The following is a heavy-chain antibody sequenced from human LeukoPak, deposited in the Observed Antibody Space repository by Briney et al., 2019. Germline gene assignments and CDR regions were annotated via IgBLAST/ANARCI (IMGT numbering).Heavy chain of an antibody. V-gene: IGHV1-24*01. Sequence: ASVKVSCKVSGYTLTELSMHWVRQAPGKGLEWMGGFDPEDGETIYAQKFQGRVTMTEDTSTDTAYMELSSLRSEDTAVYYCAKIGVTTVTTNFDYWGQGTLVTVSS. D-gene: IGHD4-17*01. CDR3: AKIGVTTVTTNFDY. CDR2: FDPEDGET. J-gene: IGHJ4*02. CDR1: GYTLTELS.